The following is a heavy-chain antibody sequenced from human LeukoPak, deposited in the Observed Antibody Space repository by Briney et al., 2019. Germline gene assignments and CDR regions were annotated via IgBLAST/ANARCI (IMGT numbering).Heavy chain of an antibody. CDR3: ARVDWDDA. Sequence: PSVKASCKASGYTFTGYYMHRVRQAPGQGLEGMGRINPNSIGTNSAQKFQGRVTMTRDTSISTAYMELSRVKSDDTAVYDCARVDWDDAWGQGTLVTVSS. CDR2: INPNSIGT. CDR1: GYTFTGYY. V-gene: IGHV1-2*06. J-gene: IGHJ5*02.